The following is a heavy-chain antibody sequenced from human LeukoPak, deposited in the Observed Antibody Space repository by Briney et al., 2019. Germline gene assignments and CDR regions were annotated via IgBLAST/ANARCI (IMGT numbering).Heavy chain of an antibody. Sequence: EASVKVSCKASGYTFTSYGISWVRQAPGQGLEWMGWISAYNGNTNYAQKLQGRVTMTTDTSTSTAYMELRSLRSDDTAVYYCARDQGGDYVVYYYYYGMDVWGQGTTVTVSS. J-gene: IGHJ6*02. D-gene: IGHD4-17*01. CDR2: ISAYNGNT. CDR1: GYTFTSYG. CDR3: ARDQGGDYVVYYYYYGMDV. V-gene: IGHV1-18*01.